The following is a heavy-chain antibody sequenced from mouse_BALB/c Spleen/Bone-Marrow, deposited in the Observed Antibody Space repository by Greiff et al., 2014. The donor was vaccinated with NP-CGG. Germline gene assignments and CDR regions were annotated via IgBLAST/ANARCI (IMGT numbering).Heavy chain of an antibody. V-gene: IGHV1-69*02. D-gene: IGHD2-3*01. Sequence: SGAELVKPGASVKLSCKASGYTFTSYWMHWVKQRPGQGLEWIGEIDPSDSCTNYNQKFKGKATLTVDKSSSTAYMQLSSLTSEDSAVYYCARYGGYFPWFAYWGQGTLVTVSA. J-gene: IGHJ3*01. CDR1: GYTFTSYW. CDR3: ARYGGYFPWFAY. CDR2: IDPSDSCT.